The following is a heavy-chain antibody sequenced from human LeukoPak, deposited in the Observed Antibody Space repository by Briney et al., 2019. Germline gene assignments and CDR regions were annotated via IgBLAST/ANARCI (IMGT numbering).Heavy chain of an antibody. CDR3: YSGSYYVGVRLIDV. J-gene: IGHJ6*02. CDR1: GYTFTGYY. V-gene: IGHV1-2*02. D-gene: IGHD1-26*01. Sequence: GASVKVSCKASGYTFTGYYMHWVRQAPGQGLEWMGWINPNSGGTNYAQKFQGRVTMTRDTSISTAYMELSRLRSDDTAVYYCYSGSYYVGVRLIDVWGQGTTVTVSS. CDR2: INPNSGGT.